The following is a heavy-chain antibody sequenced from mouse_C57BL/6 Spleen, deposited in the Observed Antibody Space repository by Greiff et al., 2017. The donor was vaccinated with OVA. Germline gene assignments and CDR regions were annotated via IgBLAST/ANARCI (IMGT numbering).Heavy chain of an antibody. CDR3: AREEDYSNGWYFDV. Sequence: DVKLVESEGGLVQPGSSMKLSCTASGFTFSDYYMAWVRQVPEKGLEWVANINYDGSSTYYLDSLKSRFIISRDNAKNILYLQMSSLKSEDTATYYCAREEDYSNGWYFDVWGTGTTVTVSS. V-gene: IGHV5-16*01. CDR2: INYDGSST. J-gene: IGHJ1*03. D-gene: IGHD2-5*01. CDR1: GFTFSDYY.